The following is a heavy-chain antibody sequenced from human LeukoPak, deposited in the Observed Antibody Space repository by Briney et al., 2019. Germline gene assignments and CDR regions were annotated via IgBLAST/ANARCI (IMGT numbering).Heavy chain of an antibody. CDR2: INHNGNVD. Sequence: GGSLKLSCAASGFTFSRYWRNWARQAPGKGLEWVASINHNGNVDYYVDSVKGRFTISRDNAKNSLYLQMSNLRAEDTAVYFCARGGGLDVWGQGATVTVSS. CDR1: GFTFSRYW. V-gene: IGHV3-7*03. D-gene: IGHD3-16*01. CDR3: ARGGGLDV. J-gene: IGHJ6*02.